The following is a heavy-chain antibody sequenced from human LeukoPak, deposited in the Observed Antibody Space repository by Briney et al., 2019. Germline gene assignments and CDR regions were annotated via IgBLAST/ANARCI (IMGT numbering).Heavy chain of an antibody. D-gene: IGHD3-22*01. V-gene: IGHV1-69*13. CDR1: GGTFSSYA. Sequence: ASVKVSCKASGGTFSSYAISWVRQAPGQGLEWMGGIIPIFGTANYAQKFQGRVTITADESTSTAYMELCSLRSEDTAVYYCARAEYYYDSSGYYPDYWGQGTLVTVSS. J-gene: IGHJ4*02. CDR2: IIPIFGTA. CDR3: ARAEYYYDSSGYYPDY.